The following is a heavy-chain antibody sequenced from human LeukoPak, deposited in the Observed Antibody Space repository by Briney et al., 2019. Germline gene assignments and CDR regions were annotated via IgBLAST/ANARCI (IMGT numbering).Heavy chain of an antibody. CDR2: IYYSGST. D-gene: IGHD3-9*01. CDR3: ARADILTGYYDY. Sequence: PSETLSLTCTVSGGSISSGGYYWGWLRQHPGRGLEGIGYIYYSGSTYYNPSLKSRVTISVDTSKNQFSLKLSSVTAADTAVYYCARADILTGYYDYWGQGTLVTVSS. V-gene: IGHV4-31*03. J-gene: IGHJ4*02. CDR1: GGSISSGGYY.